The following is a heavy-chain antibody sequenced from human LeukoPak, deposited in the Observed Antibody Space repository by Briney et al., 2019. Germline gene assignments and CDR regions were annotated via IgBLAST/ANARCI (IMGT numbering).Heavy chain of an antibody. V-gene: IGHV3-23*01. Sequence: PGGSLRLSCAASGFTFSNYAMSWVRQAPGKGLEWVSAISGSGGSTYYADSVKGRFTISRDNSKNTLYLQMNSLRAEDTAVYYCARDKQYYYDSSGYCDYWGQGTLVTVSS. CDR2: ISGSGGST. CDR1: GFTFSNYA. J-gene: IGHJ4*02. D-gene: IGHD3-22*01. CDR3: ARDKQYYYDSSGYCDY.